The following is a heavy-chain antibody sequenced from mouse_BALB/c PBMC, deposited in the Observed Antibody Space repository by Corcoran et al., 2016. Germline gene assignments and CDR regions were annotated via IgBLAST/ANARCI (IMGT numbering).Heavy chain of an antibody. D-gene: IGHD1-1*01. CDR3: ARNYGSSFYYAMDY. V-gene: IGHV9-1*02. CDR2: INTYTGEP. CDR1: GYTFTNYG. J-gene: IGHJ4*01. Sequence: QIQLVQSGPELKKPGETVKISCKASGYTFTNYGMNWVKQAPGKGLKWMGWINTYTGEPTYADDFKGRFAFSLETSASTAYLQINNLKNEDMATYFCARNYGSSFYYAMDYWGQGTSVTVSS.